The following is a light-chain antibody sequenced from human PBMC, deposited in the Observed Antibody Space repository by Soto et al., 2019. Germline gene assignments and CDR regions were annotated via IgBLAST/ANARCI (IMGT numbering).Light chain of an antibody. CDR2: VAS. J-gene: IGKJ1*01. CDR1: QSVSSAY. Sequence: EIVLTQSPGTLSLSPGEIATLSCRASQSVSSAYLAWYQQTPGQAPRLLIYVASSRATGIPDRFSGSGSGTDFTLTISRLEPEDFAVYYCQQYGSSPRTFGQGTKVEIK. CDR3: QQYGSSPRT. V-gene: IGKV3-20*01.